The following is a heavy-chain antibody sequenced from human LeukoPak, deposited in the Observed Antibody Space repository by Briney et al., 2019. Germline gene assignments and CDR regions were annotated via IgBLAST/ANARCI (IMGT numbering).Heavy chain of an antibody. CDR1: GFTFSSYW. CDR2: INSDGSST. CDR3: ARVGLYSSGWYSDDWFDP. V-gene: IGHV3-74*01. J-gene: IGHJ5*02. Sequence: GGSLRLSCAASGFTFSSYWMHWVRHAPEKGLVWVSRINSDGSSTSYADSVKGRFTISRDNAKNTLYLQMNSLRAEDTAVYYCARVGLYSSGWYSDDWFDPWGQGTLVTVSS. D-gene: IGHD6-19*01.